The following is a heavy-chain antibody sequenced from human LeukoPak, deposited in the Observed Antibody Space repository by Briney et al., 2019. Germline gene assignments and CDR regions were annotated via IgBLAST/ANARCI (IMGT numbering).Heavy chain of an antibody. Sequence: SETLSLTCTVSGGSISSYYWIWIRQPPGKGLEWIGYIYFSGSTFYNPSLKSRVTISVDTAKNQFSLKLSSVTAADTAVYYCARHDSSGYYFDYWGQGTLVTVSS. J-gene: IGHJ4*02. CDR1: GGSISSYY. CDR3: ARHDSSGYYFDY. D-gene: IGHD3-22*01. V-gene: IGHV4-59*01. CDR2: IYFSGST.